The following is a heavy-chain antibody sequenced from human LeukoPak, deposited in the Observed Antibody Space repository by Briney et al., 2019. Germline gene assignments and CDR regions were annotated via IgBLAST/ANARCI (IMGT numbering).Heavy chain of an antibody. Sequence: ASVTVSCKASGYTFTSYGISWVRQAPGQGLEWMGWISAYNGNTNYAQKLQGRVTMTTDTSTSTAYMELRSLRSDDTAVYYCARRASSSWYGYGMDVWGQGTTVTVSS. CDR1: GYTFTSYG. D-gene: IGHD6-13*01. CDR2: ISAYNGNT. V-gene: IGHV1-18*01. J-gene: IGHJ6*02. CDR3: ARRASSSWYGYGMDV.